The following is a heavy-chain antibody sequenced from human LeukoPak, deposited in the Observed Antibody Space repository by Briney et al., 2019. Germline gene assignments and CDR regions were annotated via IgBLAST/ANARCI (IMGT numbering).Heavy chain of an antibody. J-gene: IGHJ1*01. CDR3: ARAGLYSVGTPTYQH. Sequence: SETLSLTCTVSGGSISSSYWSWIRQPPGKGLEWIAYIYYSGNTNYNPSLQSRVTISVDTSKNQVSLKLSSVTAADTAVYYCARAGLYSVGTPTYQHWGQGTLVTVSS. CDR2: IYYSGNT. D-gene: IGHD2-15*01. CDR1: GGSISSSY. V-gene: IGHV4-59*01.